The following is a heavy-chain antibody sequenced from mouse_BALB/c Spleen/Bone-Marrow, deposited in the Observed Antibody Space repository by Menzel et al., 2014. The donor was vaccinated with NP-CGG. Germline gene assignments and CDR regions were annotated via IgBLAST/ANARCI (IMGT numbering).Heavy chain of an antibody. J-gene: IGHJ3*01. D-gene: IGHD2-1*01. Sequence: VQLQQSGAELARPGASVKLSCKASGYTFTDYYINWVIQRTGQGLEWIGEIYPGSGETYYNEKFKGKATLTADKSSSTAYMHLSSLTSGDSAVYFCTRDHYGNYEGFDYWGQGTLVTVSA. CDR3: TRDHYGNYEGFDY. CDR2: IYPGSGET. CDR1: GYTFTDYY. V-gene: IGHV1-77*01.